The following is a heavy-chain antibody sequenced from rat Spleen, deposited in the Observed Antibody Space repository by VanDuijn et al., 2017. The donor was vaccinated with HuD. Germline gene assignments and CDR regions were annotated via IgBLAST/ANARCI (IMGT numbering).Heavy chain of an antibody. V-gene: IGHV5-27*01. CDR2: ISAGGGST. D-gene: IGHD1-11*01. CDR1: GFTLSNYY. Sequence: EVQLVESGGGLVQPGRSLKLSCAAAGFTLSNYYMAWGSEAPTKGLEWVAYISAGGGSTYYRDSVKGRFTISRDNAESTLYLQMDSLRSEDTATYYCTTVTDDIVELFAYWGQGTLVTVSS. CDR3: TTVTDDIVELFAY. J-gene: IGHJ3*01.